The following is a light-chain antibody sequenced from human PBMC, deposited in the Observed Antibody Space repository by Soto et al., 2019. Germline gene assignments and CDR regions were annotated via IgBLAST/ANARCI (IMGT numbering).Light chain of an antibody. CDR3: QQRSNSFT. CDR1: QSVRSS. Sequence: EIVLTQSPATLSLSPGERATLSCRASQSVRSSLAWYQQKPGQAPRLLIYDASNRATGIPARFSGSGSGTDFTLTISSLEPEDFAVYYCQQRSNSFTFGPGTKVDIK. J-gene: IGKJ3*01. V-gene: IGKV3-11*01. CDR2: DAS.